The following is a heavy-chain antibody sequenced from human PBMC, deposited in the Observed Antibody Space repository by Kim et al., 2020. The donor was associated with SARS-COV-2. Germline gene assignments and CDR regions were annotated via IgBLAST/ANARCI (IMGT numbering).Heavy chain of an antibody. V-gene: IGHV1-2*02. J-gene: IGHJ4*02. CDR1: GYTFTDFY. CDR2: INPKNGDA. D-gene: IGHD2-8*01. Sequence: ASVKVSCKASGYTFTDFYFHWVRQAPGQGLEWLGWINPKNGDAHYGRDFQGRVTLTRDTSINTVYMELRRLQSNDTAVYYCARVLGVLGYWGQGTLVTVS. CDR3: ARVLGVLGY.